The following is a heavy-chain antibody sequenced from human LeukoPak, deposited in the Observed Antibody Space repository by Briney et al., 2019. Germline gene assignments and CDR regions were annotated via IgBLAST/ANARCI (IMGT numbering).Heavy chain of an antibody. CDR1: GFTFSSYA. Sequence: GGSLRLSCAASGFTFSSYAMSWVRLAPGKGLEWVSAISGSGGSTYYADSVKGRFTISRDNSKNTLYLQMNSLRAEDTAVYYCAKAHGDLHDAFDIWGQGTMVTVSS. V-gene: IGHV3-23*01. D-gene: IGHD4-17*01. CDR3: AKAHGDLHDAFDI. CDR2: ISGSGGST. J-gene: IGHJ3*02.